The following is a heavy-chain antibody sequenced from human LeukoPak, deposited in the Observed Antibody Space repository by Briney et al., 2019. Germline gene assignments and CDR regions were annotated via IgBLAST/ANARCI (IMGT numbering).Heavy chain of an antibody. CDR1: GFTVSSNS. Sequence: GSLRLSCTVSGFTVSSNSMSWIRQPPGKGLEWIGYVYDSVTTNYNPSLKSRVTISEDRSKNQLSLKLSSVTAADTAVYYCARDGITAAKDYWGQGILVTVSS. D-gene: IGHD1-20*01. CDR3: ARDGITAAKDY. CDR2: VYDSVTT. J-gene: IGHJ4*02. V-gene: IGHV4-59*02.